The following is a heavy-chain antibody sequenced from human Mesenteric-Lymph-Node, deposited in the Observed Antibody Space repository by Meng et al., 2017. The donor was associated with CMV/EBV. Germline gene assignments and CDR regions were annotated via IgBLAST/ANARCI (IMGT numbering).Heavy chain of an antibody. J-gene: IGHJ6*02. Sequence: SETLSLTCTVSGGSVSSGSYYWSWIRHPPGKGLEWIGYIYYSGSTNYNPSLKSRVTISVDTSKNQCSLKLTSVTAADTAVYYCARDRLAAAGDYYYGMDVWGQGTTVTVSS. CDR1: GGSVSSGSYY. CDR3: ARDRLAAAGDYYYGMDV. V-gene: IGHV4-61*01. CDR2: IYYSGST. D-gene: IGHD6-13*01.